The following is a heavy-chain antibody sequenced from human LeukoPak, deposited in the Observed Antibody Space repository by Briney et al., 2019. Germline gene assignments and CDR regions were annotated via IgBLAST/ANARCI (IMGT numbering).Heavy chain of an antibody. J-gene: IGHJ4*02. Sequence: SETLSLTCAVSGGSISRSNWWSWVRQPPGKGLEWIGEIYHSGSTNYNPSLKSRVTISVDTSKNQFSLRLTSVTAADTAVYYCARQTGSGLFILPGGQGTLVTVSS. V-gene: IGHV4-4*02. CDR1: GGSISRSNW. CDR2: IYHSGST. D-gene: IGHD3/OR15-3a*01. CDR3: ARQTGSGLFILP.